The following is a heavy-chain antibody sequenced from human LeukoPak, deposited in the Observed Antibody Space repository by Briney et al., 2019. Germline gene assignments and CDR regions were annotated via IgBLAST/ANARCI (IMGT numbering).Heavy chain of an antibody. CDR2: IYYSGST. J-gene: IGHJ3*02. D-gene: IGHD3-16*01. CDR1: GGSISSYY. CDR3: ARDVYRTDAFDI. V-gene: IGHV4-59*01. Sequence: KSSETLSLTCTVSGGSISSYYWSWIRQPPGKGLEWIGYIYYSGSTNYNPSLKSRVTISVDTSKNQFSLKLSSVTAADTAVYYCARDVYRTDAFDIWGQGTMVTVSS.